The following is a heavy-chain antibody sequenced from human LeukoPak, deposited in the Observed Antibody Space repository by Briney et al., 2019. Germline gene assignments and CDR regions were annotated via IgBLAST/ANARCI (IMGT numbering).Heavy chain of an antibody. CDR1: GYSFISYG. V-gene: IGHV1-18*04. D-gene: IGHD3-10*01. CDR2: ISPHSGNT. CDR3: ARTYYGSGTYYTF. Sequence: ASVKVSCEASGYSFISYGVSWVRQGPGQGLEWMGWISPHSGNTNSAQKFQGRVTMTTDTSTSTAYMELRSLRSDDTAVYYCARTYYGSGTYYTFWGQGTPVTVSS. J-gene: IGHJ4*02.